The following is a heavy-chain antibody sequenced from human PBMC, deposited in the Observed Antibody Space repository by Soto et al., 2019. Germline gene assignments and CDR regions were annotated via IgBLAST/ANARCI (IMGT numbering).Heavy chain of an antibody. Sequence: GPSVKVSCKASGGTFSSYAISWVRQAPGQGLEWMGGIIPIFGTANYAQKFQGRVTITADESTSTAYMELSSLRSEDTAVYYCAAIAARPGWFDPWGQGTLVTVSS. CDR3: AAIAARPGWFDP. D-gene: IGHD6-6*01. V-gene: IGHV1-69*13. CDR1: GGTFSSYA. CDR2: IIPIFGTA. J-gene: IGHJ5*02.